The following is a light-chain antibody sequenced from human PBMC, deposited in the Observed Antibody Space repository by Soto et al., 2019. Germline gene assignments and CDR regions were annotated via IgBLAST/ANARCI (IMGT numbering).Light chain of an antibody. V-gene: IGKV2-28*01. J-gene: IGKJ2*01. Sequence: DIVMTQSPLSLPVTPGEPASISCRSSQSLLHSNGYNYLDWYLQKPGQSPQVLIYVGSNRASGVPDRFSGSGSGTDFTLKISGVEAEDFGVYYCMQALQFPYTFGQGTKLEIK. CDR2: VGS. CDR3: MQALQFPYT. CDR1: QSLLHSNGYNY.